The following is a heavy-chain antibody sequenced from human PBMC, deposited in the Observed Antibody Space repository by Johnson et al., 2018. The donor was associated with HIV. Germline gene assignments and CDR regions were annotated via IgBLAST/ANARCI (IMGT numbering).Heavy chain of an antibody. CDR1: GFTFSSYG. CDR2: ISYDGSNK. J-gene: IGHJ3*02. CDR3: ARDRAEVWNFDGFDI. D-gene: IGHD1-7*01. Sequence: QVQLVESGGGVVQPGRSLRLSCAASGFTFSSYGVHWVRQAPGKGLEWVAVISYDGSNKYYADSVKGRFTISRDNSKNTLYLQMNSLRAEDTAVYYCARDRAEVWNFDGFDIWGQGTMVTVSS. V-gene: IGHV3-30*03.